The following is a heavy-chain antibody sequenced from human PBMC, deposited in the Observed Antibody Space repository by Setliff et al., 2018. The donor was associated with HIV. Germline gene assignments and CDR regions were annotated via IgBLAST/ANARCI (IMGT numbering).Heavy chain of an antibody. CDR3: ARGVGYCAGDCYSTYYYDYMDV. Sequence: ASVKVSCKASGGTFSSYTISWVRQAPGQGLEWMGGIVPIFSTTKSAQKFQGRVTITADESTSTAYMELNGLRSEDTAVYYCARGVGYCAGDCYSTYYYDYMDVWGKGTTVTVSS. CDR2: IVPIFSTT. D-gene: IGHD2-21*02. CDR1: GGTFSSYT. V-gene: IGHV1-69*13. J-gene: IGHJ6*03.